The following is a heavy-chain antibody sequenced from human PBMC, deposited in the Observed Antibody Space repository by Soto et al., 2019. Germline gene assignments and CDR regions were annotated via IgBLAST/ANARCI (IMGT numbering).Heavy chain of an antibody. J-gene: IGHJ4*02. CDR2: INHSGST. CDR1: GGSFSGYY. D-gene: IGHD2-15*01. CDR3: AREGIVVVASGFYFDY. Sequence: SETLSLTCAVYGGSFSGYYWSWIRQPPGKGLEWIGEINHSGSTNYNPSLKSRVTISVDTSNNQFSLKLSSVTAADTAVYYCAREGIVVVASGFYFDYWGQGTLVTVSS. V-gene: IGHV4-34*01.